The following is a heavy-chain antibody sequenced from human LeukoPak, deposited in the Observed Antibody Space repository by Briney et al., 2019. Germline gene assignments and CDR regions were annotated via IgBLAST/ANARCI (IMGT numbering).Heavy chain of an antibody. CDR2: ISSSGSYI. CDR1: GFTFSSYS. Sequence: PGGSLRLSCAASGFTFSSYSMNWVRQAPGKGLEWVSSISSSGSYIYYADSVKGRFTISRDNAKNSLYLQMNSLRAEDTAVYYCARDGGVVVPESGMDVWGQGTTVTVSS. CDR3: ARDGGVVVPESGMDV. V-gene: IGHV3-21*04. D-gene: IGHD2-2*01. J-gene: IGHJ6*02.